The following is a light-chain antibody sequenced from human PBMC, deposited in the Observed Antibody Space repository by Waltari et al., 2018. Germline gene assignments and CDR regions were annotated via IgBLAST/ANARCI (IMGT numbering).Light chain of an antibody. V-gene: IGLV1-51*01. Sequence: HSVLTQPPSVSAAPGQTVTMSCSGSTSHIGNNYVSLYRQLPGTAPKIIIHDNNRRPSGIPDRFFGSKSGTSATLGIIGLQTGDEADFYCGSWDGSLSARVFGGGTKLTVL. CDR3: GSWDGSLSARV. CDR2: DNN. J-gene: IGLJ3*02. CDR1: TSHIGNNY.